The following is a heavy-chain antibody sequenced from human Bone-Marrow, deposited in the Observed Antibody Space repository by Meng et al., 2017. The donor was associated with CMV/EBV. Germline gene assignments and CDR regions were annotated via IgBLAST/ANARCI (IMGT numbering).Heavy chain of an antibody. J-gene: IGHJ4*02. CDR2: IYYSGST. V-gene: IGHV4-39*07. Sequence: SETRSLTCTVSGGSISSSSYYWGWIRQPPGKGLEWIGSIYYSGSTYYNPSLKSRVTISVETSKNQFSLKLSSVTAADTAVYYCARVTIFGAIYWGQGTLVTVSS. CDR1: GGSISSSSYY. D-gene: IGHD3-3*01. CDR3: ARVTIFGAIY.